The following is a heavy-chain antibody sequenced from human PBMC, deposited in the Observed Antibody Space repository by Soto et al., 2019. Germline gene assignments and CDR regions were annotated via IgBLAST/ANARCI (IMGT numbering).Heavy chain of an antibody. CDR2: IIPLLNTP. J-gene: IGHJ6*02. V-gene: IGHV1-69*01. Sequence: QVQLVQSGAEVKKPGSSVKVSCRASGGTFSSYAVSWVRQAPGQGLEWMGVIIPLLNTPKYVQKFQGRVTITADASATTAYMELSSLRSEDTAVYHCARESSSPNYYYYGMDVWGQGTTVTVSS. D-gene: IGHD6-6*01. CDR3: ARESSSPNYYYYGMDV. CDR1: GGTFSSYA.